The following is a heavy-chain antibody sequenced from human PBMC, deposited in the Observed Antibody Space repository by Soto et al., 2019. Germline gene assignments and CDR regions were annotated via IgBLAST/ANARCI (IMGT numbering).Heavy chain of an antibody. CDR1: GYTFTNYG. J-gene: IGHJ4*02. Sequence: QVQLVQSGAEVKEPGASVKVSCKASGYTFTNYGISWVRQAPGQGLEWMGWISAYNGNADYAQKLQGRVTMTTDTSXXTAYMELTSLRSDDTAVYYCARVGVYCSGGSCMAYWGQGTLVTVSS. CDR2: ISAYNGNA. D-gene: IGHD2-15*01. V-gene: IGHV1-18*01. CDR3: ARVGVYCSGGSCMAY.